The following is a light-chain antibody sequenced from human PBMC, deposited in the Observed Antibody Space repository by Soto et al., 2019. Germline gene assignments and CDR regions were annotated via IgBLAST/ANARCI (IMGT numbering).Light chain of an antibody. CDR3: QQYGSSPWT. CDR2: GAS. Sequence: VMTQSPATLSVSPGERATLSCTASQSINSNLAWYQQRPGQAPRLLIYGASTRATGIPARFSGSGSGTEFTLTISSLQSEDFAVYYCQQYGSSPWTFGQGTKVDIK. CDR1: QSINSN. V-gene: IGKV3-15*01. J-gene: IGKJ1*01.